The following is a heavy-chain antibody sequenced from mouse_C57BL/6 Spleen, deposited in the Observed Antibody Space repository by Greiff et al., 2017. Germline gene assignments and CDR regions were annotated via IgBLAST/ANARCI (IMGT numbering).Heavy chain of an antibody. D-gene: IGHD1-1*01. J-gene: IGHJ2*01. V-gene: IGHV1-26*01. CDR1: GYTFTDYY. CDR2: INPNNGGT. Sequence: EVQLQQSGPELVKPGASVKISCKASGYTFTDYYMNWVKQSHGKSLEWIGDINPNNGGTSYNQKFKGKATLTVDKSSSTAYMELRSLTSEDSAVYYCARSGLYLPPDYWGQGTTLTVSS. CDR3: ARSGLYLPPDY.